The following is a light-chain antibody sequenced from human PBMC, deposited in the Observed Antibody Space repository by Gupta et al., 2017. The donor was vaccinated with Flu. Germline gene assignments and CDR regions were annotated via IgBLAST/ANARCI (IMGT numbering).Light chain of an antibody. CDR3: QQVNNFPHT. J-gene: IGKJ4*01. CDR2: GAS. V-gene: IGKV1D-16*01. CDR1: QDIRSW. Sequence: DIQMTQSPSSLSASVGDKITITCRASQDIRSWLAWYQLKPGTAPKSLIYGASSLQGGVPSRFSGSGSGTDFSLIINNLQPEDFATYYCQQVNNFPHTFGGGTXVEMK.